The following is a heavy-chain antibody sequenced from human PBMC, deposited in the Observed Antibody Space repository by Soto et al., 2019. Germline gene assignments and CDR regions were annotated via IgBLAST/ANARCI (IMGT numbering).Heavy chain of an antibody. CDR2: IRSKANSDAT. D-gene: IGHD2-15*01. V-gene: IGHV3-73*02. Sequence: EVQLVESGGGLVQPGGSLKLSCVASGFTFSGSAMQWVRQASGKGLEWVGRIRSKANSDATAYGASVKGRFTISRDDSKNTAYLQMNSLKTEDTAVYYCVRYCSGGSCPDAFDIWGQGTMVTVSS. J-gene: IGHJ3*02. CDR3: VRYCSGGSCPDAFDI. CDR1: GFTFSGSA.